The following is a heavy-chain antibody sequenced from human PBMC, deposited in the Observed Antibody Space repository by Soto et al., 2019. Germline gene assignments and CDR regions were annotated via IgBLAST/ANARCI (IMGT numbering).Heavy chain of an antibody. CDR2: IDPSDSYT. Sequence: PGASVKISCKGSGYSFTRYWISWVRQMPGKGLGWVGRIDPSDSYTNYSPSFQGYATISADQSIRTAYLQWRSLKASDTAIQYRARHGSGSYLTAYWRQGTLGIVYS. CDR3: ARHGSGSYLTAY. CDR1: GYSFTRYW. J-gene: IGHJ4*02. V-gene: IGHV5-10-1*01. D-gene: IGHD1-26*01.